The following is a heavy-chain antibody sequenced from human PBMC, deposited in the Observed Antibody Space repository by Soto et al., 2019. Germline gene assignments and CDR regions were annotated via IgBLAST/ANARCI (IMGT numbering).Heavy chain of an antibody. J-gene: IGHJ4*02. CDR3: ARDREYCSSTRCYWNFDY. CDR2: ISYTGNT. D-gene: IGHD2-2*01. V-gene: IGHV4-61*08. CDR1: GGSVSINAYY. Sequence: SETLSLTCGVSGGSVSINAYYWSWIRRPPGKGLEWIGYISYTGNTNYNPSLQSRVTISVDTSKNQFSLKLNSVTAADTAVYYCARDREYCSSTRCYWNFDYWGQGILVTVSS.